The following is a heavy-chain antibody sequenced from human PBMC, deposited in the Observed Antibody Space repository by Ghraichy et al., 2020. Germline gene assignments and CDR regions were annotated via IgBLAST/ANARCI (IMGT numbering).Heavy chain of an antibody. J-gene: IGHJ4*02. CDR2: TNSGGSSM. Sequence: GGSLRLSCAASGFTFSRYWMHWVRQAPGEGLVWVSRTNSGGSSMVYADSVRGRFTISRDNAKNTLYLQMNSLRAEDTAVYYCAREYCSGGSCFFGTGGSHFDYGGQGTLVTVSS. CDR3: AREYCSGGSCFFGTGGSHFDY. CDR1: GFTFSRYW. D-gene: IGHD2-15*01. V-gene: IGHV3-74*01.